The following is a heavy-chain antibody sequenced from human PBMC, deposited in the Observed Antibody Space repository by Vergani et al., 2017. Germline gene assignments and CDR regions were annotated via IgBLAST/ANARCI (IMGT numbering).Heavy chain of an antibody. CDR1: GGSFSGYY. J-gene: IGHJ4*02. D-gene: IGHD3-10*01. CDR2: INHSGST. V-gene: IGHV4-34*01. CDR3: ARGNRKITMVRGVIPHFDY. Sequence: QVQLQQWGAGLLKPSETLSLTCAVYGGSFSGYYWSWIRQPPGKGLEWIGEINHSGSTNYNPSLKSRATISVDTSKNQFSLKLSSVTAADTAVYYCARGNRKITMVRGVIPHFDYWGQGTLVTVSS.